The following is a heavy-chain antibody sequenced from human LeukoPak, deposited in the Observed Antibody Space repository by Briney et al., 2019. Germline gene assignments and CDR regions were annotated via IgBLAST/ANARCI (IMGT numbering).Heavy chain of an antibody. Sequence: PGGSLRLSCAASGLTVDSNYLSWVRQAPGKGLEWVSTIYTGGNTYYAASVKGRFTISRDFSKNTVFLHMNSLRAEDTVMYYCVRGDDSGYYDYFDYWGQGALVTVSS. CDR1: GLTVDSNY. CDR2: IYTGGNT. D-gene: IGHD3-22*01. V-gene: IGHV3-53*01. J-gene: IGHJ4*02. CDR3: VRGDDSGYYDYFDY.